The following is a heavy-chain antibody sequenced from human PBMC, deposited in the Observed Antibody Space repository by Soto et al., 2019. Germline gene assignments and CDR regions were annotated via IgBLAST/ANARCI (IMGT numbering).Heavy chain of an antibody. D-gene: IGHD4-17*01. V-gene: IGHV2-5*02. CDR1: GFSLSTSGVG. CDR2: TYWDDDK. J-gene: IGHJ4*02. CDR3: AHRQRTVYFDY. Sequence: QITLKESGPTLVKPTQTLTLTCTFSGFSLSTSGVGVGWIRQPPGKALEWLALTYWDDDKRYSPSLRSRLTITKDTSKNQVVLTMTNMDPVDTATYYCAHRQRTVYFDYWGQGTLVTVSS.